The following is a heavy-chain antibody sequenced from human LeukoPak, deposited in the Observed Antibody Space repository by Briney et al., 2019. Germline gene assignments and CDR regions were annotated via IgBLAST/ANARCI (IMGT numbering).Heavy chain of an antibody. CDR3: ARDRIAVTGRKYYYYMDV. V-gene: IGHV1-69*06. D-gene: IGHD6-19*01. Sequence: SVKVSCKASGGTFSSYAISWVRQAPGQGLEWMGGIIPIFGTANYAQKFQGRVTITADKSTSTAYMELSSLRSEDTAVYYCARDRIAVTGRKYYYYMDVWGKGTTVTVSS. J-gene: IGHJ6*03. CDR2: IIPIFGTA. CDR1: GGTFSSYA.